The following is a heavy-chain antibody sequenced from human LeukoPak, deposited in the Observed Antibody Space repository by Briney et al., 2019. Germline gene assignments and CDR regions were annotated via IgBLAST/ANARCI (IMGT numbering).Heavy chain of an antibody. CDR3: AKSTSGLINPGGAFHI. V-gene: IGHV3-23*05. D-gene: IGHD1-26*01. CDR1: GFTFSNYA. CDR2: IFTSGTTT. Sequence: QPGGSLRLSCAASGFTFSNYAMGWVRQPPGKGLEWVSTIFTSGTTTYYAVSVRGRFTISRDNSKNTLNLQMNSLRGEDTAVYYCAKSTSGLINPGGAFHIWGQGTMVTVSS. J-gene: IGHJ3*02.